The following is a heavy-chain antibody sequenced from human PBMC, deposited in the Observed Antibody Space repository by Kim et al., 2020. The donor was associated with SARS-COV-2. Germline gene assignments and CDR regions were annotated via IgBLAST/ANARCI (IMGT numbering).Heavy chain of an antibody. CDR1: GFTFSSYA. Sequence: GGSLRLSCAASGFTFSSYAMSWVRQAPGKGLEWVSAISGSGGSTYYADSVKGRFTISRDNSKNTLYLQMNSLRAEDTAVYYCAKVGSGRIQLWYPYYYGMDVWGQGTTVTVSS. D-gene: IGHD5-18*01. CDR2: ISGSGGST. CDR3: AKVGSGRIQLWYPYYYGMDV. V-gene: IGHV3-23*01. J-gene: IGHJ6*02.